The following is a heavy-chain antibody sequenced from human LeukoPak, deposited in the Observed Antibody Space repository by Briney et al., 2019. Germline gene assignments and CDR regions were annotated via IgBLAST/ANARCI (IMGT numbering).Heavy chain of an antibody. J-gene: IGHJ3*02. CDR1: GGSISTSDFY. V-gene: IGHV4-39*07. CDR3: ARGRVLDDSSGYAFDI. Sequence: SETLSLTCTVSGGSISTSDFYWGWVRQPPGKGLEWIGNIHHNGNTYFNPSLKSRVTISTDMSKNQLSLTLSSVTAADTAVYYCARGRVLDDSSGYAFDIWGQGTMVTVSS. CDR2: IHHNGNT. D-gene: IGHD3-22*01.